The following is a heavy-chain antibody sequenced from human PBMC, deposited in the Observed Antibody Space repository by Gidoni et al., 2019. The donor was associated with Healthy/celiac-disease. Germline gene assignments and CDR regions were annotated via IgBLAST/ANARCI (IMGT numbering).Heavy chain of an antibody. CDR1: GFTFRSYG. D-gene: IGHD3-10*01. CDR2: ISYDGSNK. V-gene: IGHV3-30*18. J-gene: IGHJ6*02. Sequence: QVQLVESGGGVVQPGRSLRLSCAASGFTFRSYGMHWVRQAPGKGLEWVAVISYDGSNKYYADSVKGRFTISRDNSKNTLYLQMNSLRAEDTAVYYCAKVAYYYGSGSPYYYYYGMDVWGQGTTVTVSS. CDR3: AKVAYYYGSGSPYYYYYGMDV.